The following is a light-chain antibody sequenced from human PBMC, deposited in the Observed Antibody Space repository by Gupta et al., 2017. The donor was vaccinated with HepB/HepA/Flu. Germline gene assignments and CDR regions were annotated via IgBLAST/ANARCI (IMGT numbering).Light chain of an antibody. CDR2: GAT. Sequence: EIVMTQSPATLSVSPGERATLSCRASQSVDSTVAWYQHKPGQAPRVLIYGATTSDTGIPARFSGSGYGKELTLTISSRQTEDFAVYYCQQNSYWPFLTFGGGTKVEIK. CDR3: QQNSYWPFLT. V-gene: IGKV3D-15*01. CDR1: QSVDST. J-gene: IGKJ4*01.